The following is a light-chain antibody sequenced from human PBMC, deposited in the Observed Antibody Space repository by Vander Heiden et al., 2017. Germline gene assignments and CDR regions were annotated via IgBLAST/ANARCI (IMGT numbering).Light chain of an antibody. CDR3: MQAQQTPYT. CDR1: QSLLHSNGSSY. Sequence: EIVRTQSPLSLPVTPGEQASISCRARQSLLHSNGSSYVDWYLQKAGQSPPLLIYLGSNRASGVSDRFSGSGSGTDFTLKISRVEAEDVGFYYCMQAQQTPYTFGQGTKLEMK. CDR2: LGS. V-gene: IGKV2-28*01. J-gene: IGKJ2*01.